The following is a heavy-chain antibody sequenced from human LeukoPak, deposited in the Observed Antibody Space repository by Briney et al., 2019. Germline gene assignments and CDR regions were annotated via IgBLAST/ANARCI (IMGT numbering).Heavy chain of an antibody. Sequence: PSETLSLTCAVYGGSFSGYYWSWIRQPPGKGLEWIGEINHSGSTNYNPSLKSRVTISVDTSKNQFSLKLSSVTAADTAVYYCARGLRGGYFDYWGQGTLVTVS. CDR3: ARGLRGGYFDY. CDR1: GGSFSGYY. CDR2: INHSGST. J-gene: IGHJ4*02. V-gene: IGHV4-34*01. D-gene: IGHD3-16*01.